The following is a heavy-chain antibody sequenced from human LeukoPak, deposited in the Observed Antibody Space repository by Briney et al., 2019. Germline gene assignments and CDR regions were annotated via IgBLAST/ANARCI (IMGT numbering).Heavy chain of an antibody. V-gene: IGHV3-7*01. Sequence: PGGSLRLSCAASGFTFSRYWMSWVRQAPGKGLEWVAKIKQDGSEKYYVDSVKGRFTISRDNAKNSLYLQMNSLRAEDTAVYYCARASYWGQGTLVTVSS. CDR2: IKQDGSEK. J-gene: IGHJ4*02. CDR3: ARASY. CDR1: GFTFSRYW.